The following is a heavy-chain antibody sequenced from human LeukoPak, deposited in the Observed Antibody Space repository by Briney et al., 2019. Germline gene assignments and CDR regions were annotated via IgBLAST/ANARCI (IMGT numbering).Heavy chain of an antibody. CDR3: ARHLRGAYCGDNCYLDY. V-gene: IGHV4-59*08. J-gene: IGHJ4*02. CDR1: GGSISSYY. D-gene: IGHD2-21*02. CDR2: IHYSGST. Sequence: SETLSLTCTVSGGSISSYYWSWIRQPPGKGLEWSGYIHYSGSTNYNPSLQSRVTISVDTSKNQFSLKLSSVTAADTAVYSCARHLRGAYCGDNCYLDYWGQGTLVTVSS.